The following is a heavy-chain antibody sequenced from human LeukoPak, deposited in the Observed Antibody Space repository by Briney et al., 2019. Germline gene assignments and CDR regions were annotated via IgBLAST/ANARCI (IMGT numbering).Heavy chain of an antibody. J-gene: IGHJ4*02. CDR1: GFTVSSNS. Sequence: GGSLRLSCTVSGFTVSSNSMSWVRQAPGKGLEWVSFIYSAGSTHYADSVKGRFTISRDNAKNSLYLQMNSLRAEDTAVYYCARGSSGYWGQGTLVTVSS. CDR3: ARGSSGY. V-gene: IGHV3-53*01. CDR2: IYSAGST. D-gene: IGHD3-10*01.